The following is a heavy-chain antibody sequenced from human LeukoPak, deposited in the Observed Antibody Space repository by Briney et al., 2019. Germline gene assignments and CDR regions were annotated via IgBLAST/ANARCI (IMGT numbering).Heavy chain of an antibody. V-gene: IGHV3-20*04. Sequence: GGSLRLSCTVSGFNFRTYNMNWIRQAPGKGLEWVAGIHWNGGRTEYADSVKGRFTSSRDNAKNSLYLQMNSLRAEDTAVYYCARGQEIYYDILTGRHYFDYWGQGALVTVSS. CDR2: IHWNGGRT. CDR3: ARGQEIYYDILTGRHYFDY. J-gene: IGHJ4*02. D-gene: IGHD3-9*01. CDR1: GFNFRTYN.